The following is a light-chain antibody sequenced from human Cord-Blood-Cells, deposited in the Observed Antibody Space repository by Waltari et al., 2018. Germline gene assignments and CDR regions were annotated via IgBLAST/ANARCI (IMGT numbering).Light chain of an antibody. V-gene: IGLV2-23*02. CDR1: SSDVGSYNL. CDR3: CSYAGSSTLV. Sequence: QSALTQPASVSGSPGQSITISCTGTSSDVGSYNLVSWYQQHPGKAPKPMIYAVSKRPSGVSNRFSGSKSGHTASLTISGLQAEDEADYYCCSYAGSSTLVFGTGTKVTVL. J-gene: IGLJ1*01. CDR2: AVS.